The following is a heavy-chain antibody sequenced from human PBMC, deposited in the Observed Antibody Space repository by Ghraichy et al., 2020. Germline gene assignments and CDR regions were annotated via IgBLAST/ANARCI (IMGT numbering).Heavy chain of an antibody. Sequence: SETLSLTCTVSGGSISSGGYYWSWIRQHPGKGLEWIGYKYSSGSTYYSASLKSRLTISLDTSKNQYSLKLTSVTAADTAMYYCASGHCSSISCYGVFEAWGQGTMVTVSS. CDR1: GGSISSGGYY. CDR2: KYSSGST. V-gene: IGHV4-31*03. D-gene: IGHD2-2*01. J-gene: IGHJ3*01. CDR3: ASGHCSSISCYGVFEA.